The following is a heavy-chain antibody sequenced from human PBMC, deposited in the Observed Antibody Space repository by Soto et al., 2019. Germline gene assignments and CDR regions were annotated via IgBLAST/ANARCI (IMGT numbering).Heavy chain of an antibody. D-gene: IGHD2-2*01. CDR2: IWYDGSNK. Sequence: GGSLRLSCAASGFTFSSYGMHWVRQAPGKGLEWVAVIWYDGSNKYYADSVKGRFTISRDNSKNTLYLQMNSLKTEDTAVYYCTTRRKDCISTSCYATDYWGQGTLVTVSS. V-gene: IGHV3-33*01. CDR1: GFTFSSYG. J-gene: IGHJ4*02. CDR3: TTRRKDCISTSCYATDY.